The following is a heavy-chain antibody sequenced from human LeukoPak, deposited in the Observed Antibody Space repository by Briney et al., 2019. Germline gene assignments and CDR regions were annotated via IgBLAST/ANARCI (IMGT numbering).Heavy chain of an antibody. Sequence: PSETLSLTCAVSGYSISSGYYWSWIRQPPGKGLEWIGYIYYSGSTNYNPSLKSRVTISVDASKNQFSLKLSSVTAADTAVYYCARGAGTTVTTKGAFDIWGQGTMVTVSS. CDR1: GYSISSGYY. V-gene: IGHV4-61*01. D-gene: IGHD4-17*01. J-gene: IGHJ3*02. CDR2: IYYSGST. CDR3: ARGAGTTVTTKGAFDI.